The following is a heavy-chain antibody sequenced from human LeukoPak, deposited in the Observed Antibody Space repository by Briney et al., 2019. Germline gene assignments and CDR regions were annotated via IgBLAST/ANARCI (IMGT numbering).Heavy chain of an antibody. CDR3: ARPASRGVGRYFDL. D-gene: IGHD3-10*01. Sequence: GGSLRLSCAASGFTFSNYAMSWVRQAPGKGLGWVSALSGSGDNTYYADSVKGRFTISRDNSKNTLYLQMNSLRAEDMALYYCARPASRGVGRYFDLWGRGSLVTVSS. CDR1: GFTFSNYA. J-gene: IGHJ2*01. V-gene: IGHV3-23*01. CDR2: LSGSGDNT.